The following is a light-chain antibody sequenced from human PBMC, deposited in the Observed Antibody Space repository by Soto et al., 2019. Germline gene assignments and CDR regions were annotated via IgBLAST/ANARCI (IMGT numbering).Light chain of an antibody. CDR1: SSDVGGYSY. J-gene: IGLJ1*01. CDR3: CSFAGSYTLYV. V-gene: IGLV2-11*01. Sequence: QSALTQPRSVSVSPGQSVTISCTGTSSDVGGYSYVSWFQQHPGKAPKLMIYDVSKRPSGVPDRFSGSKSGNTASLTISGLQAEDEADYYCCSFAGSYTLYVFGTGTKLTVL. CDR2: DVS.